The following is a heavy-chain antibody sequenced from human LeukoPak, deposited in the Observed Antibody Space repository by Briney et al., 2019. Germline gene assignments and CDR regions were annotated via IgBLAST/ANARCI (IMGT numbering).Heavy chain of an antibody. D-gene: IGHD2-15*01. CDR1: GYTFTNNH. CDR2: INPSTGST. V-gene: IGHV1-46*01. CDR3: ARGLCSGGNCYPYFDS. J-gene: IGHJ4*02. Sequence: GASVKVSCKASGYTFTNNHIHWVRQAPGQGLEWMGIINPSTGSTTYAQKFQDRVTMTTDMSTSTVHMELSSLRSEDMAVYHCARGLCSGGNCYPYFDSWGQGTLVTVSS.